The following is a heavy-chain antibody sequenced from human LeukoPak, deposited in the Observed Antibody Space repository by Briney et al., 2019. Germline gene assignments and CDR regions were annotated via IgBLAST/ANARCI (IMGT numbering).Heavy chain of an antibody. CDR1: GGSISGYY. D-gene: IGHD2-15*01. CDR3: ARHYCSGGNRYYFDS. Sequence: SETLSLTCTVSGGSISGYYWSWIRQPPRKGLEWIGYMHYSANTNYNPSLKSRVTISLDTSRDQFSLKLSSLTAADTAIYYCARHYCSGGNRYYFDSWGQGTLVTVSS. CDR2: MHYSANT. J-gene: IGHJ4*02. V-gene: IGHV4-59*01.